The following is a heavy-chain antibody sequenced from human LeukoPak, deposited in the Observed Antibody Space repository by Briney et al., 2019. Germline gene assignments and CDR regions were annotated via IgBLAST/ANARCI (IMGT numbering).Heavy chain of an antibody. CDR1: GGSFSGCY. J-gene: IGHJ6*03. D-gene: IGHD3/OR15-3a*01. CDR3: ARGGLASYYYYYMDV. V-gene: IGHV4-34*01. CDR2: INHSGST. Sequence: PSETLSLTCAVYGGSFSGCYWSWIRQPPGKGLEWIREINHSGSTNYNPSLKSRVTISVDTSKNQFSLKLSSVTAADTAVYYCARGGLASYYYYYMDVWGKRTTVTVSS.